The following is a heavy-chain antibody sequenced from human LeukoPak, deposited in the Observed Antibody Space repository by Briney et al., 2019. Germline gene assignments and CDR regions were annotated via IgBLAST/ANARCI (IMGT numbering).Heavy chain of an antibody. CDR1: GGTFSSYA. CDR3: ARAYGSGIDAFDI. J-gene: IGHJ3*02. D-gene: IGHD3-10*01. CDR2: IIPIFGTA. V-gene: IGHV1-69*05. Sequence: SVKVCCTASGGTFSSYAISWVRQAPGQGLEWMGGIIPIFGTANYAQKFQGRVTITTDESTSTAYTELSSLRSEDPAVYYCARAYGSGIDAFDIWGQGTMVTVSS.